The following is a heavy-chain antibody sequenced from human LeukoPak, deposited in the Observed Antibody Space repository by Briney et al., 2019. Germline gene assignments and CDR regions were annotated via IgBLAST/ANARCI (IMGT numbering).Heavy chain of an antibody. CDR2: ISSSSSYI. D-gene: IGHD3-10*01. J-gene: IGHJ4*02. V-gene: IGHV3-21*01. CDR1: GFTFSSYS. CDR3: ARIMAGGSGSYYIDY. Sequence: GGSLRLSCAASGFTFSSYSMNWVRQAPGKGLEWVSSISSSSSYIYYADSVKGRFTISRDNAKNSLYLQMNSLRAEDTAVYYCARIMAGGSGSYYIDYWGQGTLVTVSS.